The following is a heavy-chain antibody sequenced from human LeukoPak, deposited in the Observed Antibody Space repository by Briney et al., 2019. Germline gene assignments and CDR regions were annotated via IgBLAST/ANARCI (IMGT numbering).Heavy chain of an antibody. CDR2: IYYSGST. CDR3: ARADTIFGVLNWFDP. Sequence: SEPLSLTCTVSGGSISSSSYYWGWIRQPPGKGLEWIGSIYYSGSTYYNPSLKSRVTISVDTSKNQFSLKLSSVTAADTAVYYCARADTIFGVLNWFDPWGQGTLVTVSS. V-gene: IGHV4-39*01. CDR1: GGSISSSSYY. D-gene: IGHD3-3*01. J-gene: IGHJ5*02.